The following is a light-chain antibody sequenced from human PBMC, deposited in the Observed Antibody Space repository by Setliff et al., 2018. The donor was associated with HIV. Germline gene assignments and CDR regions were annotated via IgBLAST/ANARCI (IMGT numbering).Light chain of an antibody. Sequence: QSALTQPASVSGSPGQSITISCAGSSSDIGGHNFVSWYQQDPGKAPKLMIYGVNNRPSGVSNRFSGSKSGNTASLTISGLQAEDEADYYCSSYTSSTTRVFGTGTKVTVL. CDR1: SSDIGGHNF. CDR3: SSYTSSTTRV. CDR2: GVN. V-gene: IGLV2-14*01. J-gene: IGLJ1*01.